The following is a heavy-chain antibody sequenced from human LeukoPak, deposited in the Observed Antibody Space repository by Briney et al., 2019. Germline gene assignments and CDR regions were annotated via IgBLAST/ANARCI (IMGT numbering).Heavy chain of an antibody. CDR3: ARHPAWGSAFDI. CDR1: GGSISSSSYY. J-gene: IGHJ3*02. D-gene: IGHD3-16*01. V-gene: IGHV4-39*01. CDR2: IYYSGST. Sequence: SETLSLTCTVSGGSISSSSYYWGWIRQPPGKGLEWIGSIYYSGSTYYNPSLKSRVTISVDTSKNQFSLKLSSVTAADTAVYYCARHPAWGSAFDIWGQGTMVSVSS.